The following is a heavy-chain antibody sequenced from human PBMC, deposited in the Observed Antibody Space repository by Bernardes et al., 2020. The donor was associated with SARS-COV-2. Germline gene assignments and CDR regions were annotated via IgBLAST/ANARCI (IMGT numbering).Heavy chain of an antibody. V-gene: IGHV1-69*08. CDR1: GGRFSTFT. CDR2: IIPDLDAP. Sequence: SVKVSCRASGGRFSTFTLNWVRQAPGQGLDLMGRIIPDLDAPDYTPKFRDRVTFSADISTNTAYMELRRLTSDDTAIYFCARDLGYFRSGNNYSADPFDLWGQGTPVIVSS. D-gene: IGHD3-10*01. J-gene: IGHJ3*01. CDR3: ARDLGYFRSGNNYSADPFDL.